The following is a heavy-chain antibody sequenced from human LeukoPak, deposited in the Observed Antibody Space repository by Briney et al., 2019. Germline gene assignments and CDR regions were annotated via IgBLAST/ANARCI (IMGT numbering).Heavy chain of an antibody. CDR3: ARDWGKDY. D-gene: IGHD3-16*01. CDR2: ISSSSSYI. J-gene: IGHJ4*02. V-gene: IGHV3-21*01. Sequence: GGSLRLSCAASGFTFSNAWMSWVRQAPGKGLEWVSSISSSSSYIYYADSVKGRFTISRDNAKNSLYLQMNSLRAEDTAVYYCARDWGKDYWGQGTLVTVSS. CDR1: GFTFSNAW.